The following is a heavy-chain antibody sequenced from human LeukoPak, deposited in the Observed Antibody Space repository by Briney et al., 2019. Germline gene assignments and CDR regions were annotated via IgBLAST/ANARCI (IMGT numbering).Heavy chain of an antibody. J-gene: IGHJ6*02. CDR3: ARGLIGSDFWSGPRFIYGMDV. Sequence: ASVKVSCKASGYTFTSYAMHWVRQAPGQRLEWMGWINAGNGNTEYSQKFQGRVTITRDTSASTAYMELSSLRSEDTAVYYCARGLIGSDFWSGPRFIYGMDVWGQGTTVTVSS. CDR2: INAGNGNT. V-gene: IGHV1-3*01. CDR1: GYTFTSYA. D-gene: IGHD3-3*01.